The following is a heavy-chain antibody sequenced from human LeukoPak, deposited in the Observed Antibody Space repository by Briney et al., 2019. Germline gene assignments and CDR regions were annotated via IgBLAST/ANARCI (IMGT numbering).Heavy chain of an antibody. CDR2: IWYDGSNK. Sequence: GGSLKLSCAASGFTFSSYAMSWVRQAPGKGLEWVAVIWYDGSNKYYADSVKGRFTISRDNSKNTLYLQMNSLRAEDTAVYYCAKLPGRAADYWGQGTLVTVSS. V-gene: IGHV3-33*06. CDR3: AKLPGRAADY. CDR1: GFTFSSYA. J-gene: IGHJ4*02.